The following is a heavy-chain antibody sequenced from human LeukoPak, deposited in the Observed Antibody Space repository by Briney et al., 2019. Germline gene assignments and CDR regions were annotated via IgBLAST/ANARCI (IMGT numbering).Heavy chain of an antibody. CDR3: ARAPSSGWYGNYYYYYMDV. V-gene: IGHV1-46*01. CDR1: GYTFTSYY. J-gene: IGHJ6*03. CDR2: INPSGGST. Sequence: ASVKVSCKASGYTFTSYYMHWVRQAPGQGLEWMGIINPSGGSTSYAQKFQGRVTMTRDTSTSTVYMELSSLRSEDTAVCYCARAPSSGWYGNYYYYYMDVWGKGTTVTVSS. D-gene: IGHD6-19*01.